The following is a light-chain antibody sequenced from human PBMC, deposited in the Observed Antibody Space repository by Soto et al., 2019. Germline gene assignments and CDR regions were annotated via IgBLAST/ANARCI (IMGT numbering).Light chain of an antibody. CDR3: AAWDDSLNGDV. J-gene: IGLJ1*01. Sequence: QAVVTQPPSASGTPGQRVTISCSGSSSNIGSNTVNWYQQLPGTAPKLLIYSNNQRPSGVPDRFSGSTSGTSASLAISGLQSEDEADYYCAAWDDSLNGDVFGTGTKVTVL. CDR2: SNN. CDR1: SSNIGSNT. V-gene: IGLV1-44*01.